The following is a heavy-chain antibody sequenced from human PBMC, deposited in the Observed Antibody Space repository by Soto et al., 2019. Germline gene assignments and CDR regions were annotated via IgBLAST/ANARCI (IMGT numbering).Heavy chain of an antibody. D-gene: IGHD6-13*01. CDR2: IYHSGST. Sequence: PSETLSLTCAVYGGSFSGYYWSWIRQPPGKGLEWIGYIYHSGSTYYNPSLKSRVTISVDRSKNQFSLKLSSVTAADTAVYYCARSPIAAAGPNWFDPWGQGTLVTVSS. CDR3: ARSPIAAAGPNWFDP. J-gene: IGHJ5*02. V-gene: IGHV4-34*01. CDR1: GGSFSGYY.